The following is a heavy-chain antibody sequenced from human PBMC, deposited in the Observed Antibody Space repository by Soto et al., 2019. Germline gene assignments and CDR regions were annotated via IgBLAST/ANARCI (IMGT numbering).Heavy chain of an antibody. D-gene: IGHD4-17*01. CDR3: ASHHDYGDSYYFDY. Sequence: SETLSLTCTVSGGSISSGGYYWSWIRQHPGKGLEWIGYIYYSGSTYYNPSLKSRVTISVDTSKNQFSLKLSSVTAADTAVYYCASHHDYGDSYYFDYWGQGTLVTAPQ. J-gene: IGHJ4*02. V-gene: IGHV4-31*03. CDR2: IYYSGST. CDR1: GGSISSGGYY.